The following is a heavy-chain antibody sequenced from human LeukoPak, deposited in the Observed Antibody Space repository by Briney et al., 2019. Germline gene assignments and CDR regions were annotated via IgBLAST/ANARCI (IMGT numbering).Heavy chain of an antibody. D-gene: IGHD3-22*01. CDR2: TSHDGSKK. J-gene: IGHJ4*02. CDR1: GLTFSSYA. V-gene: IGHV3-30*01. Sequence: GGSLRLSCSASGLTFSSYAMHWLRQAPGKGLEWVAVTSHDGSKKNYADSVKGRFTISRDNSKNTLFLQMNSLRAEDTVVYYCARPQKGYWFFPQFDYWGQGTLVTVSS. CDR3: ARPQKGYWFFPQFDY.